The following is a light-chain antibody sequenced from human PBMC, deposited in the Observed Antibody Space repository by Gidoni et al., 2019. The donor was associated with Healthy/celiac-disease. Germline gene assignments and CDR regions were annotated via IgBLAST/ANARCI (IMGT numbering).Light chain of an antibody. V-gene: IGKV1-39*01. CDR2: AAS. CDR3: QQSNSNPLYT. J-gene: IGKJ2*01. Sequence: DIQMTQSPSFLSASVGDRVTITCRASQSISSYLNWYQQKPGKAPKHLIYAASSLQSGVPSRFSGSGSGTDFTLTISSLQPEDFATYYCQQSNSNPLYTFGQGTKLEIK. CDR1: QSISSY.